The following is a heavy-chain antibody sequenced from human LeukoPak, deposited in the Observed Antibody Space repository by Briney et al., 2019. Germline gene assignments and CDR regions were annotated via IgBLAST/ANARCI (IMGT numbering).Heavy chain of an antibody. CDR2: INPDGSAT. CDR1: GFTFSTYW. D-gene: IGHD3-10*01. V-gene: IGHV3-74*01. Sequence: PGGSLRLSCAASGFTFSTYWMHWVRQGPGKGLVWVSRINPDGSATSYADSVTGRFTISRDNAKNTLFLQMNSLRAEDTAVYYCALDSGSGSYSGYWGQGALVTVSS. CDR3: ALDSGSGSYSGY. J-gene: IGHJ4*02.